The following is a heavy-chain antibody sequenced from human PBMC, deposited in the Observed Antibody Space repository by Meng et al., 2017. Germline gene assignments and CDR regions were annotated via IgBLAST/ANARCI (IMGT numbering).Heavy chain of an antibody. CDR2: INHSAST. CDR3: ARGRSGTWPWYFDL. V-gene: IGHV4-34*01. CDR1: GGSVCGYY. D-gene: IGHD1-1*01. J-gene: IGHJ2*01. Sequence: QLQLWLERRLKPSDTLSLAWPVTGGSVCGYYWSWIRQPPGKGLECIGEINHSASTNYNPSLKSRVTISVDTSKNQFSLKLSSVTAADTAVYYCARGRSGTWPWYFDLWGRGTLVTVSS.